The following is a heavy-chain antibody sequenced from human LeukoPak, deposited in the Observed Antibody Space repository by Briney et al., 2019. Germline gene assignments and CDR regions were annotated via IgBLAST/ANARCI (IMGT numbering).Heavy chain of an antibody. CDR1: GFIFSNYA. CDR3: AELGITMIGGV. CDR2: ISSSGSTI. Sequence: GGSLRLSCAASGFIFSNYAMTWVRQAPGKGLEWVSYISSSGSTIYYADSVKGRFTISRDNAKNSLYLQMNSLRAEDTAVYYCAELGITMIGGVWGKGTTVTISS. D-gene: IGHD3-10*02. V-gene: IGHV3-48*03. J-gene: IGHJ6*04.